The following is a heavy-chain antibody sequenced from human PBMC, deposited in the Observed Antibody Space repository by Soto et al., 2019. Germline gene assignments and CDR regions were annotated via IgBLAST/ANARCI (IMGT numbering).Heavy chain of an antibody. J-gene: IGHJ4*02. Sequence: GGSLRLSCAASGFTFSSYAMHWVRQAPGKGLEWVAVISYDGSNKYYADSVKGRFTISRDNAKNSLYLQMNSLRAEDTAVYYCARGPNYDFWSGYYTYFDYWGQGTLVTVSS. V-gene: IGHV3-30-3*01. CDR1: GFTFSSYA. CDR2: ISYDGSNK. D-gene: IGHD3-3*01. CDR3: ARGPNYDFWSGYYTYFDY.